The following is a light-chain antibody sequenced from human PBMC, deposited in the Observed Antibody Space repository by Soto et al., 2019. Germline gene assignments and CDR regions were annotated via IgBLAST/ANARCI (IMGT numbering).Light chain of an antibody. V-gene: IGKV3-15*01. Sequence: EIVMTQSPDTLSVSPGERATLSCRASQSVSTNLAWYQQKPGQTPRLLIYDASTRATGIPARFSGSGSGTEFTLTISSLQSEDFAVYYCQRYNNCPLTFGQGNKLEI. CDR2: DAS. CDR1: QSVSTN. CDR3: QRYNNCPLT. J-gene: IGKJ1*01.